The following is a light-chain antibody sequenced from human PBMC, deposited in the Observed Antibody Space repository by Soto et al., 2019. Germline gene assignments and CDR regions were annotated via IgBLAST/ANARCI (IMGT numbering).Light chain of an antibody. V-gene: IGLV1-44*01. J-gene: IGLJ2*01. Sequence: QSVLTQPPSASGTPGQRVAIPCSGASSDIGSNPVNWYLHLPGAAPKLLIYRDNQRPSGVPDRFSGSKSGTSASLTISGLQSEDEADYFCSAWDDNIYGPVFGGGTKVTVL. CDR2: RDN. CDR1: SSDIGSNP. CDR3: SAWDDNIYGPV.